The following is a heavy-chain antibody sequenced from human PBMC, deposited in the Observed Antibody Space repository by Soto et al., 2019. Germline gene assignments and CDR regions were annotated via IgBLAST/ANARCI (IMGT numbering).Heavy chain of an antibody. CDR2: IYYSAST. D-gene: IGHD3-10*01. V-gene: IGHV4-59*08. J-gene: IGHJ5*02. CDR3: ARAFYGSGNWFDP. CDR1: GGSISSYY. Sequence: SETLSLTCTVSGGSISSYYWSWIRQPPGKGLEWIGYIYYSASTNYNPSLKSRVTISVDTSKNQFSLKLSSVTAADTAVYYCARAFYGSGNWFDPWGQGTLVTVSS.